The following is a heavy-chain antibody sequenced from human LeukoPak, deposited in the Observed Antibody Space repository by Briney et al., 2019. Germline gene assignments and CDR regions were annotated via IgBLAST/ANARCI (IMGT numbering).Heavy chain of an antibody. CDR2: VHLDGRT. V-gene: IGHV4-4*02. D-gene: IGHD3-16*01. CDR3: AREGVFYRPRDY. CDR1: GGSLTRTNW. Sequence: PSETLSLTCDVSGGSLTRTNWWAWVRQPPGKGLEWIGEVHLDGRTNYNPSLKSRLIMSVDLPENHISLKLTSVTAADTAVYYCAREGVFYRPRDYSGQGTLVTVSS. J-gene: IGHJ4*02.